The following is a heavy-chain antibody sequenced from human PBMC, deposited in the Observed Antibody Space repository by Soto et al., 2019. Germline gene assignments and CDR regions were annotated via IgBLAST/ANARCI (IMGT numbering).Heavy chain of an antibody. D-gene: IGHD3-3*01. V-gene: IGHV3-23*01. CDR2: ISGSGGST. CDR1: GFTFSSYA. CDR3: AKEVLRFLEWLSSEFDY. Sequence: GGSLRLSCAASGFTFSSYAMSWVRQAPGKGLEWVSAISGSGGSTYYADSVKGRFTISRDNSKNTLYLQMNSLRAEDTAVYYCAKEVLRFLEWLSSEFDYWGQGTLVTVSS. J-gene: IGHJ4*02.